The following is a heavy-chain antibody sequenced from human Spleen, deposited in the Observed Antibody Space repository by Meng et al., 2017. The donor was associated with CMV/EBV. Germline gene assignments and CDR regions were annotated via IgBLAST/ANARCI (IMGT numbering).Heavy chain of an antibody. CDR1: GGTFSSYD. J-gene: IGHJ4*02. CDR3: ARGIVGATPNFDY. CDR2: MNPHSDNK. Sequence: TASGGTFSSYDINGVLQATGQGLEWMGWMNPHSDNKGYAQNFQGRITITRNTPRNTVYMELSSLKSEDTAVYYCARGIVGATPNFDYWGQGTLVTVSS. V-gene: IGHV1-8*03. D-gene: IGHD1-26*01.